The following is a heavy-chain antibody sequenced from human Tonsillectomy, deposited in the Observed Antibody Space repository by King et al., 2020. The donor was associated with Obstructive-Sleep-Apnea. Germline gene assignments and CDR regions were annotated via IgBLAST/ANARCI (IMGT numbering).Heavy chain of an antibody. CDR3: ARDMSLGEGLDP. CDR1: GGTFSSYA. D-gene: IGHD3-16*01. Sequence: VQLVESGAEVKKPGSSVNVSCKASGGTFSSYAISWVRQAPGQGLEWMGRIILILGSANYAQKFQGRVTIGADKSTSTAYMGLSSLRSEDTAVYYCARDMSLGEGLDPWGQGTLVTVSS. V-gene: IGHV1-69*09. J-gene: IGHJ5*02. CDR2: IILILGSA.